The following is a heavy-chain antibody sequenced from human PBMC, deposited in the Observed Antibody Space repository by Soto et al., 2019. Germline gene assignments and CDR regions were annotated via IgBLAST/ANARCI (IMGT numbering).Heavy chain of an antibody. CDR1: GFTFSSYW. D-gene: IGHD2-2*01. CDR2: INSGGSRT. CDR3: AGAYCSSTSCYSYYYYGMDV. J-gene: IGHJ6*02. V-gene: IGHV3-74*01. Sequence: GGSLRLSCAASGFTFSSYWMHWGRQAPGKGLGWVARINSGGSRTGYAGSVKGRGSISRDDAKNTLYLQMSSLSAEDTAVYYCAGAYCSSTSCYSYYYYGMDVWGQRT.